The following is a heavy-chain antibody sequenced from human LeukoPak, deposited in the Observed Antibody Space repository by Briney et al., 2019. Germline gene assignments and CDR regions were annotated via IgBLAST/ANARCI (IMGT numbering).Heavy chain of an antibody. D-gene: IGHD3-22*01. CDR1: GFTFSSYG. CDR2: ISYDGSNK. Sequence: GGSLSLSCAASGFTFSSYGMHWVRQAPGKGLEWVAVISYDGSNKYYADSVKGRFTISRDNSKNTLYLQMNSLRAEDTAVYYCAKVFYYDSKGVFDYWGQGTPVTVSS. J-gene: IGHJ4*02. V-gene: IGHV3-30*18. CDR3: AKVFYYDSKGVFDY.